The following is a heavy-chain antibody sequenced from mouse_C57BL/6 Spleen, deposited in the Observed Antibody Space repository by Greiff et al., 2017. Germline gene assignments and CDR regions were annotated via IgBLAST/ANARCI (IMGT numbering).Heavy chain of an antibody. CDR2: INPGSGGT. V-gene: IGHV1-54*01. CDR1: GYAFTNYL. J-gene: IGHJ2*01. Sequence: VQLQQSGAELVRPGTSVKVSCKASGYAFTNYLIEWVKQRPGQGLEWIGVINPGSGGTNYNEKFKGKATLTADKSSRPAYMQLSSLTSEDSAVYFCARGYYGSSSYYFDYWGQGTTLTVSS. D-gene: IGHD1-1*01. CDR3: ARGYYGSSSYYFDY.